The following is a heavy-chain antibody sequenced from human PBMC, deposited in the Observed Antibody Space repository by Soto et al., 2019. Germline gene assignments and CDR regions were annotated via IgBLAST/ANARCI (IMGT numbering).Heavy chain of an antibody. CDR1: GFTFSGYV. J-gene: IGHJ1*01. Sequence: GSLRLSCVASGFTFSGYVFHWVRQTPGKGLEWVGLISHDGNKQYADSVKDRFTISRDNSKNELHLEMNSLRVEDTALYYCAREDESSGYAGTFQHWGQGTLVTVSS. CDR3: AREDESSGYAGTFQH. CDR2: ISHDGNK. D-gene: IGHD3-22*01. V-gene: IGHV3-30-3*01.